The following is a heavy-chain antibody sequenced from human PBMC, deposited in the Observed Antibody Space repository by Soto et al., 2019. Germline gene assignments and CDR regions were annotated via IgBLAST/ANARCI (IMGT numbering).Heavy chain of an antibody. CDR1: GGSISSGGYS. V-gene: IGHV4-30-2*01. CDR3: ARGMTTVTTFDY. CDR2: IYHSGST. D-gene: IGHD4-17*01. Sequence: QLQLQESGSGLVKPSQTLSLTCAVSGGSISSGGYSCNWIRQPPGKGLEWIGYIYHSGSTYYNPSLKSRVXXXVXXSKNQFSLKLSSVTSADMAVYYCARGMTTVTTFDYWGQGTLVTVSS. J-gene: IGHJ4*02.